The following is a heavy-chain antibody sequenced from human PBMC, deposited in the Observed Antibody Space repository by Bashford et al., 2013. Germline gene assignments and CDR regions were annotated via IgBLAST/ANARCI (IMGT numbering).Heavy chain of an antibody. V-gene: IGHV4-59*08. D-gene: IGHD3-22*01. CDR3: ARSLPASYYYDSSNYYGYFDY. CDR1: GDPINSYY. Sequence: SETLSLTCTVSGDPINSYYWSWIRQPPGKGLEWIGYIYYSGNTNYNPSLKSRVTISVDTSKNQFSLKLSSVTAADTAVYYCARSLPASYYYDSSNYYGYFDYWGQGTLVTVSS. CDR2: IYYSGNT. J-gene: IGHJ4*02.